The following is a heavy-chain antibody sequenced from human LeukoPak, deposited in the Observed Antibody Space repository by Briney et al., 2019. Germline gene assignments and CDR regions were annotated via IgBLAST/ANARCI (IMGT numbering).Heavy chain of an antibody. CDR3: ARVEGGAPYFDY. Sequence: SGTLSLTCAVSGGSISSSNWWSWVRQPPGKGLEWIGSIYYSGSTYYNPSLKSRVTISVDTSKNQFSLKLSSVTAADTAVYYCARVEGGAPYFDYWGQGTLVTVSS. J-gene: IGHJ4*02. CDR1: GGSISSSNW. D-gene: IGHD3-16*01. V-gene: IGHV4-4*02. CDR2: IYYSGST.